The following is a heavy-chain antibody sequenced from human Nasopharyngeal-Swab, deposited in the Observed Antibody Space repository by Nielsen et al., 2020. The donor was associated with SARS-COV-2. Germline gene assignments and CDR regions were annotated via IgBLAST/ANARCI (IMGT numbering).Heavy chain of an antibody. CDR2: ISAYNGNT. J-gene: IGHJ6*02. V-gene: IGHV1-18*01. CDR3: ARDASNDQPYYYYGMDV. Sequence: ASVKVSCKASGYTFTSYGISWVRQAPGQGLEWMGWISAYNGNTNYAQKLQGRVTMTTDTSTSTAYMELRSLRSDDTAVYYCARDASNDQPYYYYGMDVWGQGTTVTVSS. CDR1: GYTFTSYG.